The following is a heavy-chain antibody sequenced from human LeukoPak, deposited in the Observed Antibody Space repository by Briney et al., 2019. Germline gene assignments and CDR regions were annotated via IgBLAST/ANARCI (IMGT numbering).Heavy chain of an antibody. CDR3: ARVRLLWFGEPKYYFDY. CDR2: INWNGGST. V-gene: IGHV3-20*04. Sequence: PGGSLRLSCAASGFTFDDYGMSWVRQAPGKGLGWVSGINWNGGSTGYADSVKGRFTISRDNAKNSLYLQMNSLRAEDTALYYCARVRLLWFGEPKYYFDYWGQGTLVTVSS. CDR1: GFTFDDYG. D-gene: IGHD3-10*01. J-gene: IGHJ4*02.